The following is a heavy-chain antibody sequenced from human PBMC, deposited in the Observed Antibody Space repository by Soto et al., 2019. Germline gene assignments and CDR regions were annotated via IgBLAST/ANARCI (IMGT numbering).Heavy chain of an antibody. Sequence: SETLSLTCAVSGGSISSSNWRSGVRQPPGKGLEWIGEIYHSGSTNYNPSLKSRVTISVDKSKNQFSLKLSSVTAADTAVYYCARDRYDSSGYVLIDDFDIWGQGTMVT. J-gene: IGHJ3*02. CDR2: IYHSGST. V-gene: IGHV4-4*02. CDR3: ARDRYDSSGYVLIDDFDI. D-gene: IGHD3-22*01. CDR1: GGSISSSNW.